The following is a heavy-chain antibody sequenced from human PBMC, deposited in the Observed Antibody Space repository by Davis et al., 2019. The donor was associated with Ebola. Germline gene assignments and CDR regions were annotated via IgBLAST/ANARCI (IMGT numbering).Heavy chain of an antibody. Sequence: PGGSLRLSCAASGFTFSNYAVGWVRQAPGKGLEWVSTIGGSGVNDGRTYYADSVKGRFTISRDNSNNTLYLQMNRLRPEDTAVYYCTRVYGTQDCWGQGTLVTVSS. CDR3: TRVYGTQDC. CDR2: IGGSGVNDGRT. V-gene: IGHV3-23*01. CDR1: GFTFSNYA. J-gene: IGHJ4*02. D-gene: IGHD6-13*01.